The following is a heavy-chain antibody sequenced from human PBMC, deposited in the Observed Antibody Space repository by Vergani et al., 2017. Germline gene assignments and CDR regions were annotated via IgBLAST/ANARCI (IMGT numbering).Heavy chain of an antibody. CDR2: ISGHGDRT. J-gene: IGHJ4*02. D-gene: IGHD2/OR15-2a*01. CDR1: GLTFSNSA. CDR3: AREERSNTSPFVGD. V-gene: IGHV3-23*01. Sequence: EVHLLESGGGQVEAGGSLRLSCVASGLTFSNSAMSWFRQTSGKGLEWVSAISGHGDRTYYAESVKGRFTISRDNSKNTVYLQMNSLKAEDRATYYCAREERSNTSPFVGDWGQVTLVTV.